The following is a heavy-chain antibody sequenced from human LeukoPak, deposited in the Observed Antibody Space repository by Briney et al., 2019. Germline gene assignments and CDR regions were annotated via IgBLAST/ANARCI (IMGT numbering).Heavy chain of an antibody. CDR1: GFTFSNYV. V-gene: IGHV3-23*01. CDR3: ARVGDHFHWYLDL. J-gene: IGHJ2*01. D-gene: IGHD3-3*02. CDR2: IGGGATT. Sequence: SGGSLRLSCAASGFTFSNYVMSWVRQAPGKGLEWVSAIGGGATTYYADYVKGRFTISRDSSKNTLFLQMNDLRAEDTAVYYCARVGDHFHWYLDLWGRGTLVTVSS.